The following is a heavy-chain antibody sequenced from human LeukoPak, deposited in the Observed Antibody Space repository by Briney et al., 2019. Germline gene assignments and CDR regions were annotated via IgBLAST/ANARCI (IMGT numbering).Heavy chain of an antibody. Sequence: SVKVSCKASGGTFSIYAISWVRQAPGQGLEWMGGIIPIFRTANHAKKFQGRVTITADESTSTAYMELSSLRSEDTAVYDCARGLGSSSWYVPFDYWGQGTLVTVSS. J-gene: IGHJ4*02. CDR3: ARGLGSSSWYVPFDY. D-gene: IGHD6-13*01. CDR1: GGTFSIYA. CDR2: IIPIFRTA. V-gene: IGHV1-69*13.